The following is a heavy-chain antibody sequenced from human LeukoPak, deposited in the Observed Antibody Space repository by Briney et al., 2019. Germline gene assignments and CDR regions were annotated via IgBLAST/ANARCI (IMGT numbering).Heavy chain of an antibody. D-gene: IGHD6-19*01. Sequence: GGSLRLSCAASGFTFSDYYMSWIRQAPGKGLEWVSYISSSGSTIYYADSVKGRLTISRDNAKNLLYLQMNSLRAEDTAVYYCARAPTSSSVAGTPYYFDYWGQGTLVTVSS. CDR3: ARAPTSSSVAGTPYYFDY. V-gene: IGHV3-11*01. CDR2: ISSSGSTI. CDR1: GFTFSDYY. J-gene: IGHJ4*02.